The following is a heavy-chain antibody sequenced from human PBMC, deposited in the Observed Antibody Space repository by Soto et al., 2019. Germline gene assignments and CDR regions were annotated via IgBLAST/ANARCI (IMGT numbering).Heavy chain of an antibody. D-gene: IGHD3-3*01. CDR3: ARHERITIFGVVTLTHDY. V-gene: IGHV4-59*08. CDR1: GGSISSYY. CDR2: IYYSGST. Sequence: PSETLSLTCTVSGGSISSYYWSWIRQPPGKGLEWIGYIYYSGSTNYNPSLKSRVTISVDTSKNQFSLKLSSVTAADTAVYYCARHERITIFGVVTLTHDYWGQGTLVTVSS. J-gene: IGHJ4*02.